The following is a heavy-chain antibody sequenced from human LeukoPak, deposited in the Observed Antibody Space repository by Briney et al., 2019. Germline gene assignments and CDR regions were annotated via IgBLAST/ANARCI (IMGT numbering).Heavy chain of an antibody. CDR1: GYSFSEYY. J-gene: IGHJ3*02. CDR2: IDPKSGDT. Sequence: ASVKVSCKASGYSFSEYYIHWVRQAPGQGLEWMGWIDPKSGDTDSAQHFQGRVTMTRDTSIGTVSLDLSGLISDDTAIYYCARAGDDSTGHYEAFHIWGQGTMVTVSS. D-gene: IGHD3-22*01. CDR3: ARAGDDSTGHYEAFHI. V-gene: IGHV1-2*02.